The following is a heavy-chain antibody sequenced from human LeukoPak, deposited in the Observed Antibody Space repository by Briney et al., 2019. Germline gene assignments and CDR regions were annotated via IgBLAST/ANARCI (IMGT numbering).Heavy chain of an antibody. Sequence: ASVKVSCKASGYTFTGHYMHWVRQAPGQGLEWMGWINPNSGGTNYAQKFQGRVTMTRDTSLSTAYMELSRLRSDDTAVYYCASDWGLSQLEYCSNTNRYMGAFDIWGQGTMVTVSS. CDR3: ASDWGLSQLEYCSNTNRYMGAFDI. J-gene: IGHJ3*02. V-gene: IGHV1-2*02. CDR2: INPNSGGT. CDR1: GYTFTGHY. D-gene: IGHD2-2*02.